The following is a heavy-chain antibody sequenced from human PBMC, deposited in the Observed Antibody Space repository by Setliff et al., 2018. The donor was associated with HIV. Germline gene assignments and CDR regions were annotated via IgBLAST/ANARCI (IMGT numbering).Heavy chain of an antibody. CDR2: LGKSNSRM. CDR3: AKDKGSSGWSA. CDR1: GFTFRDYS. J-gene: IGHJ5*02. D-gene: IGHD6-19*01. V-gene: IGHV3-48*01. Sequence: GGSLRLSCTASGFTFRDYSMNWVRQAPGKGLEWVSYLGKSNSRMTYAGSVKGRFTISRDNSKNTLYLQMNSLRAEDTAVYYCAKDKGSSGWSAWGQGTLVTVSS.